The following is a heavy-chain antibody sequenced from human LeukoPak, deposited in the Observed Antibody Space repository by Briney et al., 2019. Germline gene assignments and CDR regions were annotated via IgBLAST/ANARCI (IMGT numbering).Heavy chain of an antibody. Sequence: PSETLSLTCTVSGGSISSSSYYWGWLRQPPGKGLEWIGSIYYNGSTYYNPSLKSRVTISVDTSKNQFSLKLSSVTAADTAVYYCARDLLLSSVFDPWGQGTLVTVSS. CDR3: ARDLLLSSVFDP. CDR1: GGSISSSSYY. D-gene: IGHD3-10*01. V-gene: IGHV4-39*07. J-gene: IGHJ5*02. CDR2: IYYNGST.